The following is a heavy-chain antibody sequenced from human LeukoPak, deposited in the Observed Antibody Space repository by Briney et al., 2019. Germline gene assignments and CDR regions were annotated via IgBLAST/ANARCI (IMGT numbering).Heavy chain of an antibody. Sequence: GGSLRLSCAASGFTFSMAWLTWVRQAPGKGLDWVGRIESKTDGGTTDYAAPVKGRFTISRDDSKNTLYLQMNSLKTEDTGVYFCTTDLPGYSYDSSGYYWGQGTLVTVSS. V-gene: IGHV3-15*04. CDR3: TTDLPGYSYDSSGYY. CDR1: GFTFSMAW. CDR2: IESKTDGGTT. D-gene: IGHD3-22*01. J-gene: IGHJ4*02.